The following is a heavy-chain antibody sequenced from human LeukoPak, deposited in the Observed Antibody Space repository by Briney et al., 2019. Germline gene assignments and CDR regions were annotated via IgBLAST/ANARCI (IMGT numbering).Heavy chain of an antibody. CDR3: ARHSYSTSWYGNWFDP. Sequence: GGSLRLSRAASGFTFSGYSMNWVRQAPGKGLEWVSSISSSSGYIYYADSLKGRFTISRDNAKNSLYLQMNSLRAEDTAVYYCARHSYSTSWYGNWFDPWGQGTLVTVSS. CDR1: GFTFSGYS. D-gene: IGHD6-13*01. J-gene: IGHJ5*02. CDR2: ISSSSGYI. V-gene: IGHV3-21*01.